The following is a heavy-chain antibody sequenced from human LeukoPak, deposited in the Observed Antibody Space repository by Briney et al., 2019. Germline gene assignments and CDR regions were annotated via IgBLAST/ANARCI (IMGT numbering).Heavy chain of an antibody. CDR3: AREVSDSRAYYYGMDV. CDR2: IYYSGTT. Sequence: SETLSLTCTVSGGSISRGGYYWSWIRQHPGKGLEWIGYIYYSGTTYYNPSLKSRVTISVDTSKNQFSLKLSSVTAADTAVYYCAREVSDSRAYYYGMDVWGQGTTVTVSS. D-gene: IGHD3-22*01. J-gene: IGHJ6*02. V-gene: IGHV4-31*03. CDR1: GGSISRGGYY.